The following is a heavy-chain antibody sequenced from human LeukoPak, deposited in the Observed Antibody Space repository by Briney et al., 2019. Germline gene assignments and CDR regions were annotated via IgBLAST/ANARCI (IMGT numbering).Heavy chain of an antibody. J-gene: IGHJ5*02. CDR1: GGSISSSSYY. CDR3: ARHTNPYIVVVPAAKFDP. Sequence: PSETLSLTCTVSGGSISSSSYYWGWIRQPPGKGLEWIGSIYYSGSTYYNPSLKSRVTISVDTSKNQFSLKLSSVTAADTAVYYCARHTNPYIVVVPAAKFDPWGQGTLVTVSS. CDR2: IYYSGST. V-gene: IGHV4-39*01. D-gene: IGHD2-2*01.